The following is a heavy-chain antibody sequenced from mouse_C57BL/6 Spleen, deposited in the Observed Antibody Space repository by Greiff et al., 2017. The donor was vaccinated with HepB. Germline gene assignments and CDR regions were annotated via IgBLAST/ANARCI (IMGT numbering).Heavy chain of an antibody. J-gene: IGHJ3*01. CDR2: IDPETGGT. Sequence: QVQLKESGAELVRPGASVTLSCKASGYTFTDYEMHWVKQTPVHGLEWIGAIDPETGGTAYNQKFKGKAILTADKSSSTAYMELRSLTSEYSAVYYCTRRGSNYPFAYWGQGTLVTVSA. CDR3: TRRGSNYPFAY. CDR1: GYTFTDYE. D-gene: IGHD2-5*01. V-gene: IGHV1-15*01.